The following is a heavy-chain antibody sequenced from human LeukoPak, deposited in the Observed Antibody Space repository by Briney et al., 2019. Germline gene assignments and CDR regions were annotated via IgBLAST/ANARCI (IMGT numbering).Heavy chain of an antibody. J-gene: IGHJ5*02. CDR2: IKQDGSER. V-gene: IGHV3-7*01. Sequence: PGGSLRLSCAASGFTFSSYWMSWVRQAPGKGLEWVANIKQDGSERYYVDSVKGRFTISRDNAKNSLYLQMNSLRAEDTAVYYCARDLGGETTYYDILTGYSRNWFAPWGQGTLVTVSS. CDR1: GFTFSSYW. CDR3: ARDLGGETTYYDILTGYSRNWFAP. D-gene: IGHD3-9*01.